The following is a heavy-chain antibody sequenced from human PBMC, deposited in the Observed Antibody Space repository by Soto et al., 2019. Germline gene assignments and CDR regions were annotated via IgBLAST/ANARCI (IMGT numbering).Heavy chain of an antibody. Sequence: ASVRVSCKASGYTFTIYAMHWVRQAPGQRLEWMGWINAGNGNTKYSQKFQGRVTITRDTSASTAYMELSSLRSEDTAVYYCARCPVWGFTIFGVVISPFDYWGQGTLVTVSS. CDR1: GYTFTIYA. V-gene: IGHV1-3*01. CDR2: INAGNGNT. J-gene: IGHJ4*02. D-gene: IGHD3-3*01. CDR3: ARCPVWGFTIFGVVISPFDY.